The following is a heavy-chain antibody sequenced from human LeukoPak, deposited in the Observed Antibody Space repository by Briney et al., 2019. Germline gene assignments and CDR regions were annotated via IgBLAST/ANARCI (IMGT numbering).Heavy chain of an antibody. J-gene: IGHJ5*02. CDR3: ARTFREYCSSTSCYENCFDP. D-gene: IGHD2-2*01. CDR1: GYTFTSYD. Sequence: GASVKVSCKASGYTFTSYDINWVRQATGQGLEWMGWMNPNSGNTGYAQKFQGRVTITRNTSISTAYMELSSLRSEDTAVYYCARTFREYCSSTSCYENCFDPWGQGTLVTLSS. CDR2: MNPNSGNT. V-gene: IGHV1-8*03.